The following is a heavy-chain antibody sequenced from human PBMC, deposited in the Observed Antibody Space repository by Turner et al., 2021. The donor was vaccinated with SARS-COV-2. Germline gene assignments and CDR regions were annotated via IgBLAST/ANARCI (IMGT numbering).Heavy chain of an antibody. CDR2: ISSYNGNT. CDR1: GYSFTSYG. Sequence: QVQLVRSGAEVQKPGASVQVACKASGYSFTSYGISWVRQAPGQGLEGMGWISSYNGNTNYAQKLQGRVTTTTDTSTSTAYMELRSLRSDDTAVYYCARGDIVVVVASTPGDYFDYWGQGTLVTVSS. CDR3: ARGDIVVVVASTPGDYFDY. J-gene: IGHJ4*02. V-gene: IGHV1-18*01. D-gene: IGHD2-15*01.